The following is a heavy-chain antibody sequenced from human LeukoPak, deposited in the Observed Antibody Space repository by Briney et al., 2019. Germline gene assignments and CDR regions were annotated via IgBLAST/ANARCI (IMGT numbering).Heavy chain of an antibody. D-gene: IGHD3-10*01. V-gene: IGHV3-7*01. CDR1: GFPFSTYY. J-gene: IGHJ1*01. Sequence: GGSLRLSCTVSGFPFSTYYMGWLRQPPGKGLEWVAMINSDGSDKSYVDSLKGRFTISRDNAKNSLFLQMSTLTAEDTALYYCAFLVQEPQHWGRGTLVTVSS. CDR2: INSDGSDK. CDR3: AFLVQEPQH.